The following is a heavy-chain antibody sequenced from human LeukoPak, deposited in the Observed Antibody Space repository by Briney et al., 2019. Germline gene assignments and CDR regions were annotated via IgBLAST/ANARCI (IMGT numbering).Heavy chain of an antibody. CDR1: GFTFRSHA. D-gene: IGHD2-2*01. J-gene: IGHJ4*02. V-gene: IGHV3-30*04. CDR2: ISYDGSNK. CDR3: ARDSLYCSSTSCPIDY. Sequence: PGRSLRLSCAASGFTFRSHAMHWVRQAPGKGLERVAVISYDGSNKYYADSVKGRFTISRDNSKNTLYLQMNSLRAEDTAVYYCARDSLYCSSTSCPIDYWGQGTLVTVSS.